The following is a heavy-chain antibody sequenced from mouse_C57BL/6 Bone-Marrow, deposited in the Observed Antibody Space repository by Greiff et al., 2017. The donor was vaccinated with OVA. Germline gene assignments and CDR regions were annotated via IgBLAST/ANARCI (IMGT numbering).Heavy chain of an antibody. J-gene: IGHJ3*01. Sequence: VQLQQSGAELARPGASVKMSCKASSYTFTSYTMHWVKQRPGQGLEWIGYINPSSGYTKYNQKFKDKATLTADKSSSTAYMQLSSLTSEDSAVYYCAREDGNWFAYWGQGTLVTVSA. V-gene: IGHV1-4*01. CDR1: SYTFTSYT. CDR3: AREDGNWFAY. D-gene: IGHD2-1*01. CDR2: INPSSGYT.